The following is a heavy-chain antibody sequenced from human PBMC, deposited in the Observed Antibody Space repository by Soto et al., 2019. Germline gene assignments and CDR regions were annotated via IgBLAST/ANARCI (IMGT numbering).Heavy chain of an antibody. CDR1: GYTFTSYG. V-gene: IGHV1-18*01. CDR3: ARDGYSSGWFLDY. Sequence: VASVKVSCKASGYTFTSYGISWVRQAPGQGLEWMGWISAYNGNTNYAQNLQGRVTMTTDTSMTTAYMELRSLRSDDTAVYYCARDGYSSGWFLDYWAQGTLVTVSS. CDR2: ISAYNGNT. J-gene: IGHJ4*02. D-gene: IGHD6-19*01.